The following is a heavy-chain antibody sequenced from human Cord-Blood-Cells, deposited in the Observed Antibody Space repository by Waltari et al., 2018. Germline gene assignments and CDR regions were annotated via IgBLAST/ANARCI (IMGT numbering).Heavy chain of an antibody. CDR1: GCSISSSIYY. Sequence: QPQLQASGPGLVKPSEPLSLTCTASGCSISSSIYYWAWLRQPPGKGLEWTGSIYYSGSTYYNPSLKSRVTISVDTSKTQFALQLGSVTPADTAVYYCARHTGITGIEYFQHWGQGTLVTVSA. J-gene: IGHJ1*01. CDR3: ARHTGITGIEYFQH. V-gene: IGHV4-39*01. D-gene: IGHD1-20*01. CDR2: IYYSGST.